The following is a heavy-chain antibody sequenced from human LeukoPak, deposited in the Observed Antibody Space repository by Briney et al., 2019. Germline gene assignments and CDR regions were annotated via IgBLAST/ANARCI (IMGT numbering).Heavy chain of an antibody. CDR3: ARVGAARPPHWFDP. D-gene: IGHD6-6*01. J-gene: IGHJ5*02. Sequence: SETLSLTCTVSGGSISSYYWSWIRQPPGKGLEWIGYIYYSGSTNYNPSLKSRVTISVDTSKNQFSLKLSSVTAADTAVYYCARVGAARPPHWFDPWGQGTLVTVSP. V-gene: IGHV4-59*01. CDR2: IYYSGST. CDR1: GGSISSYY.